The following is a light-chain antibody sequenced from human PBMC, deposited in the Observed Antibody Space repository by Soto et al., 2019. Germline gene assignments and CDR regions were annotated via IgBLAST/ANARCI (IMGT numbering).Light chain of an antibody. CDR2: ATS. CDR1: QTLNDW. J-gene: IGKJ1*01. V-gene: IGKV1-5*03. Sequence: DIQMTQSPSTLSASVGDRVTITCRASQTLNDWLAWYQHKPGQGPKPLIYATSKLETGVPPRCSGSGSGTEFTLTINGLQPDDSATYFCQQYKYYWTFGQGTKVEVK. CDR3: QQYKYYWT.